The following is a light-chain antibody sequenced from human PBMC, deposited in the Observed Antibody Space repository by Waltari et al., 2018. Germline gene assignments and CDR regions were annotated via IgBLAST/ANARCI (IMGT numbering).Light chain of an antibody. CDR3: SSYTGGSTLLV. CDR1: TSDIGSHDY. V-gene: IGLV2-14*01. Sequence: QSALTQPASVSGSPGQSITISCTGTTSDIGSHDYVSWYQQHPGKAPKPLIYEGTNRPPGVSTRVSGTTSGSTASLTISGLQADDEAHYYCSSYTGGSTLLVFGGGTDLTVL. CDR2: EGT. J-gene: IGLJ2*01.